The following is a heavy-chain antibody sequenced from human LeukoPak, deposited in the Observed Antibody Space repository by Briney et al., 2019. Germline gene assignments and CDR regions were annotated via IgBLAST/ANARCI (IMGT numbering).Heavy chain of an antibody. Sequence: GGSLRLSCAASGFTFYNSAMGWVRQAPGKGLEWVSAISGSGGSTYYADSVKGRFTISRDNSKNTLYLQMNSLRAEDTAVYYCAKDSLWFGELRDYYYYYGMDVWGQGTMVTVSS. CDR3: AKDSLWFGELRDYYYYYGMDV. CDR2: ISGSGGST. D-gene: IGHD3-10*01. V-gene: IGHV3-23*01. CDR1: GFTFYNSA. J-gene: IGHJ6*02.